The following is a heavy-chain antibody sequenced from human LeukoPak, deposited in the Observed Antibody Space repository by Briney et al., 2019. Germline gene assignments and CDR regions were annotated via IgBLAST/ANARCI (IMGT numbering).Heavy chain of an antibody. CDR1: GFTFSSYW. CDR3: ARTTMVRGTYYMDV. D-gene: IGHD3-10*01. Sequence: GSLRLSCAASGFTFSSYWMSWIRQPPGKGLEWIGEINHSGSTNYNPSLKSRVTISVDTSKNQFSLKLSSVTAADTAVYYCARTTMVRGTYYMDVWGKGTTVTISS. J-gene: IGHJ6*03. V-gene: IGHV4-34*01. CDR2: INHSGST.